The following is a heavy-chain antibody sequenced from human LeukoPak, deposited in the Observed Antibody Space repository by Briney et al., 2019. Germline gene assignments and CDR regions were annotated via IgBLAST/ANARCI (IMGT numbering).Heavy chain of an antibody. CDR3: ARVLLDTAMVLDY. CDR2: ISSSSSYI. Sequence: NPGGSLRLSCAASGFTFSSYSMNWVRQAPGKGLEWVSSISSSSSYIYYADSVKGRFTISRDNAKNSLYLQMNSLRAEDTAVYYCARVLLDTAMVLDYWGQGTLVTVSS. D-gene: IGHD5-18*01. V-gene: IGHV3-21*01. J-gene: IGHJ4*02. CDR1: GFTFSSYS.